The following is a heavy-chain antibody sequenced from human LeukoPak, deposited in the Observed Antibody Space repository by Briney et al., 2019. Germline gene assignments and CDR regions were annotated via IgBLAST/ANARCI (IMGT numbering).Heavy chain of an antibody. CDR2: IIPIFGTA. CDR3: ARSPVAGTIGGFDY. V-gene: IGHV1-69*05. Sequence: ASVKVSCKASGGTFSSYAISWVRQAPGQGLEWMGGIIPIFGTANYAQKFQGRVTITTDESTSTAYMELSSLRSEDTAVYYCARSPVAGTIGGFDYWGQGTLVTVSS. D-gene: IGHD6-19*01. CDR1: GGTFSSYA. J-gene: IGHJ4*02.